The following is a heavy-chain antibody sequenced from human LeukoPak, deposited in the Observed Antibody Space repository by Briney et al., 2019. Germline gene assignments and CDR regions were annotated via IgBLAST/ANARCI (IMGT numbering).Heavy chain of an antibody. J-gene: IGHJ1*01. CDR2: INHSGST. V-gene: IGHV4-34*01. CDR1: GGSFSGYY. Sequence: PSETLSLTCAVYGGSFSGYYWSWIRQPSAEGLEWIGEINHSGSTNYNPSLQSRVTISVDTSKNQFSLNLNSVTAADTPVYYCARGGAARLHFQNCGQGTLVTVSS. D-gene: IGHD6-6*01. CDR3: ARGGAARLHFQN.